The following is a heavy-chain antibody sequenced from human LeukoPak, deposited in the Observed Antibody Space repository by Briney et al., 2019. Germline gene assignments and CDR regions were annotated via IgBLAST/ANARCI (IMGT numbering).Heavy chain of an antibody. CDR3: ARHRSDGSYPLDS. Sequence: PSETLSLTCTVSGGSISNYYWSWIRQPPGKGLEWIGHIYSTGSTTYSPSLKSRVIMSADTSKNQFSLKVTSVTAADTAVYYCARHRSDGSYPLDSWGQGALVTVSS. V-gene: IGHV4-59*08. J-gene: IGHJ4*02. CDR2: IYSTGST. CDR1: GGSISNYY. D-gene: IGHD2-2*02.